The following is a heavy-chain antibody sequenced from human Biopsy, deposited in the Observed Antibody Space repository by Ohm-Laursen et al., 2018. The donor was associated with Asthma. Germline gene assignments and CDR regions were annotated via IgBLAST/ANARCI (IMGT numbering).Heavy chain of an antibody. J-gene: IGHJ3*01. CDR3: ARTYYDFLTGQVKDVFGV. CDR2: INAGNGNT. V-gene: IGHV1-3*01. D-gene: IGHD3-9*01. CDR1: GYNFISFA. Sequence: GSSVKVSCKVSGYNFISFAIHWVRQAPGQRLEWMGWINAGNGNTKFSQKFQGRVTITRDTSASTAYMDLSSLRSEDTATYYCARTYYDFLTGQVKDVFGVWGQGTMVTVSS.